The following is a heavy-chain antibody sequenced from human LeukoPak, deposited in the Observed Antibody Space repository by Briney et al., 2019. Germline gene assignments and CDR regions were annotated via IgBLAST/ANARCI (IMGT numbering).Heavy chain of an antibody. D-gene: IGHD5-12*01. J-gene: IGHJ6*03. CDR3: ARDGATFSGYDWYYYMDV. CDR2: IKQDGSEK. Sequence: GGSLRLSCAASGFTLSTYAMSWVRQAPGKGLEWVANIKQDGSEKYYVDSVKGRFTISRDNAKNSMYLQMNSLRAEDTAVYYCARDGATFSGYDWYYYMDVWGKGTTVTVSS. V-gene: IGHV3-7*01. CDR1: GFTLSTYA.